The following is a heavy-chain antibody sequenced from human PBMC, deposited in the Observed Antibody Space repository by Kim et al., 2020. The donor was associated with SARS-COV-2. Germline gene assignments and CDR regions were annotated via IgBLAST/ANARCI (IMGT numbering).Heavy chain of an antibody. D-gene: IGHD3-9*01. Sequence: SETLSLTCAVYGGSFSGYYWSWIRQPPGKGLEWIGEINHSGSTNYNPSLKSRVTISVDTSKNQFSLKLSSVTAADTAVYYCARGRLVLRYFDWTFDYWGQGTLVTVSS. CDR1: GGSFSGYY. CDR2: INHSGST. V-gene: IGHV4-34*01. J-gene: IGHJ4*02. CDR3: ARGRLVLRYFDWTFDY.